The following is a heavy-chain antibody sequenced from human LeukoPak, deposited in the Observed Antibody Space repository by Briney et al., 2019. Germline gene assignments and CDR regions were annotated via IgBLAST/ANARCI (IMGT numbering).Heavy chain of an antibody. J-gene: IGHJ6*03. D-gene: IGHD6-25*01. CDR3: ARVLGAFVGPGGSYYMDV. CDR2: ITGSGVTT. Sequence: GGSLRLSCAASGFTFSNYGMNWVRQAPGKGLEWVSGITGSGVTTYYADSVKGRFTISRDNSKNMVYLQMNSLRAEDTAVYYCARVLGAFVGPGGSYYMDVWGKGTTVTVSS. CDR1: GFTFSNYG. V-gene: IGHV3-23*01.